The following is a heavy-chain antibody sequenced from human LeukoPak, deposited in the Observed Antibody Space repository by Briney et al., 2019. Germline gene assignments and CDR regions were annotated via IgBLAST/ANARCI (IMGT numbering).Heavy chain of an antibody. V-gene: IGHV3-30*18. Sequence: GGPLRLSWAAPGFIFSGYGMHWARQAPGKGLEWVETISYDGTDKYYADSVKGRFTISRDNSKNTLYLQMNSLRAEDTAVYYCAKDSSAYYGGWFDPWGQGTLVTVSS. J-gene: IGHJ5*02. CDR1: GFIFSGYG. D-gene: IGHD3-22*01. CDR2: ISYDGTDK. CDR3: AKDSSAYYGGWFDP.